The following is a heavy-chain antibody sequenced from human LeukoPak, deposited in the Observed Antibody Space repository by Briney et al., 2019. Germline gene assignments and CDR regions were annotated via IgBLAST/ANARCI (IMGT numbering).Heavy chain of an antibody. V-gene: IGHV4-4*02. Sequence: SGTLSLTCGVSGGSISSTNWWSWVRQPPGQGLEWIGEISLSGVTNYNPSLKSRVTMSLDRSKNHLSLTLTSVTAADTAVYYCSRESGAFSPFGYWGQGTLVIVPP. D-gene: IGHD1-26*01. CDR3: SRESGAFSPFGY. J-gene: IGHJ4*02. CDR2: ISLSGVT. CDR1: GGSISSTNW.